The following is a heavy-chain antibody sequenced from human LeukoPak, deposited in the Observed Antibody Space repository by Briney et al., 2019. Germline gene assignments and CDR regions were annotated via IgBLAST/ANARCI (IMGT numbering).Heavy chain of an antibody. J-gene: IGHJ6*03. Sequence: ASVKVSCKASGYTFTSYGISWVRQAPGQGLEWMGWISAYNGNTNYAQKLQGRVTMTTDTSTSTAYMELRSLRSDDTAVYYCARATLVGYFSYFYMDVWGKGTTVTFSS. CDR2: ISAYNGNT. CDR1: GYTFTSYG. D-gene: IGHD1-26*01. CDR3: ARATLVGYFSYFYMDV. V-gene: IGHV1-18*01.